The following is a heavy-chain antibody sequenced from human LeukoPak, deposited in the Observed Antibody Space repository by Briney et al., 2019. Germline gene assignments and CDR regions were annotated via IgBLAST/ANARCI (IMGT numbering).Heavy chain of an antibody. CDR2: ISSSSSTI. D-gene: IGHD1-26*01. CDR3: AKGGKWDVTPFDY. J-gene: IGHJ4*02. Sequence: GGSLRLSCAASGFTFSSYSMNWVRQAPGKGLEWVSYISSSSSTIYYADSVKGRFTISRDNAKNSLYLQMNSLRAEDTAVYYCAKGGKWDVTPFDYWGQGTLVTVSS. V-gene: IGHV3-48*01. CDR1: GFTFSSYS.